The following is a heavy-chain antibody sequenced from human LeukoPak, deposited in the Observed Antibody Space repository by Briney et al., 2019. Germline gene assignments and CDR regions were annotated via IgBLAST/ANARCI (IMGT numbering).Heavy chain of an antibody. CDR2: ISSSSDYT. J-gene: IGHJ4*02. Sequence: GGSLRLSCAASGFSFSSFSMNWVRQAPGKGLEWVSLISSSSDYTYYADSVKGRFTISRDNAKSSLFLQMNSLRAEDTAVYYCAWPGPKYFDSWGQGTLVIVSS. CDR3: AWPGPKYFDS. V-gene: IGHV3-21*01. D-gene: IGHD3-10*01. CDR1: GFSFSSFS.